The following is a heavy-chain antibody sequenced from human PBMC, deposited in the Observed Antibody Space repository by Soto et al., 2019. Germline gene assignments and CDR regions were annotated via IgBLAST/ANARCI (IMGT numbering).Heavy chain of an antibody. D-gene: IGHD2-8*01. V-gene: IGHV1-18*01. CDR2: ISGYNGNT. Sequence: ASVKVSCKASGYTFTSYGISWVRQAPGQGLEWMGWISGYNGNTNYAQKFQGRVTMTTDTSTSTAYMELRSLRSDDTAVYYCARERYCTSLRCHLSLEYYDYYGMEAWGQKTTVSVS. CDR3: ARERYCTSLRCHLSLEYYDYYGMEA. CDR1: GYTFTSYG. J-gene: IGHJ6*01.